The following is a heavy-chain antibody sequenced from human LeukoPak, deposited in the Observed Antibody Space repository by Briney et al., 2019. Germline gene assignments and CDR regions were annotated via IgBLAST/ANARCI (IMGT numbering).Heavy chain of an antibody. CDR1: GGSISGYY. V-gene: IGHV4-59*12. CDR3: ARLTGDSSGYYYGY. Sequence: SETLSLTCTVSGGSISGYYWSWIRQPPGKGLEWIGSIYYSGSTNYNPSLKSRVTISVDTSKNQFSLKLSSVTAADTAVYYCARLTGDSSGYYYGYWGQGTLVTVSS. J-gene: IGHJ4*02. D-gene: IGHD3-22*01. CDR2: IYYSGST.